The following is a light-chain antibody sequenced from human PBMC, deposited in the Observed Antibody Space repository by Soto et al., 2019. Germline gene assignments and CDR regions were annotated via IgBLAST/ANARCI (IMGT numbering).Light chain of an antibody. CDR2: GNS. Sequence: QSVLTQPPSVSGAPGQSVTISCTGSSSNIGAHYDVLWYQQLPGTAPKLLIYGNSNRPSGVPDRFSGSKSGTSASLAITGLQAEDEADYYCQSYDNSLSVYVFGTGTKVTVL. CDR3: QSYDNSLSVYV. CDR1: SSNIGAHYD. J-gene: IGLJ1*01. V-gene: IGLV1-40*01.